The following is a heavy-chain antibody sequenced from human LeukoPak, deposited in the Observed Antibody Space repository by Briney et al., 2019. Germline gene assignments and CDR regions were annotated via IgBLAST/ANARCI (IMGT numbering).Heavy chain of an antibody. CDR1: GFTFSSYE. CDR3: ARGTYYDSSGIIDY. Sequence: GGSLTLSCAASGFTFSSYEMNWVRQAPGEGLEWVSYISSSGSTIYYADSVKGRFTISRDNAKNSLYLQMNSLRAEDTAVYYCARGTYYDSSGIIDYWGQGTLVTVSS. V-gene: IGHV3-48*03. J-gene: IGHJ4*02. D-gene: IGHD3-22*01. CDR2: ISSSGSTI.